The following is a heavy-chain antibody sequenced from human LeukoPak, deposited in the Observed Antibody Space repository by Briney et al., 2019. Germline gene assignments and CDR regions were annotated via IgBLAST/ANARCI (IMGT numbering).Heavy chain of an antibody. CDR3: AREYYYDSSGPPGVDY. D-gene: IGHD3-22*01. Sequence: SQTLSLTCTVSGGSISSGSYYWSWIRQPAGKGLEWIGSIYTSGSTNYNPALKSRVTISVDTSKNQFSLKLSSVTAADTAVYYCAREYYYDSSGPPGVDYWGQGTLVTVSS. CDR1: GGSISSGSYY. CDR2: IYTSGST. J-gene: IGHJ4*02. V-gene: IGHV4-61*02.